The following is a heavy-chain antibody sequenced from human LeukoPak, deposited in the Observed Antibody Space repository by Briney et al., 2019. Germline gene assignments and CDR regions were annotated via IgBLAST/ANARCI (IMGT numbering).Heavy chain of an antibody. CDR1: GGSISSGGYY. V-gene: IGHV4-31*03. Sequence: SETLSLTCTVSGGSISSGGYYWSWIRQHPGKGLEWTGYIYYSGSTYYNPSLKSRVTISVDTSKNQFPLKLSSVTAADTAVYYCARATRDYERVFWGQGTLVTVSS. CDR2: IYYSGST. J-gene: IGHJ4*02. D-gene: IGHD4-17*01. CDR3: ARATRDYERVF.